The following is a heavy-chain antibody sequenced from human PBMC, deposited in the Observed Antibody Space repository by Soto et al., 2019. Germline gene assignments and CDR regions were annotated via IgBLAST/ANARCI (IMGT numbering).Heavy chain of an antibody. CDR3: ARPTVGTFFHALDH. D-gene: IGHD4-17*01. V-gene: IGHV3-30-3*01. Sequence: QVQLVESGGGVVQPGRSLTLSCAASGFTFSRIAMHWVRQAPGKGLEGVAVISSDGSSKLYADSVKGRFIVTRDNRKNTLNLQMSSLRVDDTAVYYCARPTVGTFFHALDHWGQGDLVTVSS. CDR2: ISSDGSSK. CDR1: GFTFSRIA. J-gene: IGHJ4*02.